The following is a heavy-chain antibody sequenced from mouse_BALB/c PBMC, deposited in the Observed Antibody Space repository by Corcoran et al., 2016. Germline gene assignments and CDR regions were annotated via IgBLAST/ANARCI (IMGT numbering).Heavy chain of an antibody. Sequence: QIQLVQSGPELKKPGETVKISCKASGYTFTNYGMNWVKQAPGKGSKWMGWINTYTGEPTYADDFKGRFAFPLETTASTAYLQINNLKNEDMATYFCARGGITPFAYWGQGTLVTVSA. CDR3: ARGGITPFAY. V-gene: IGHV9-1*02. J-gene: IGHJ3*01. CDR1: GYTFTNYG. D-gene: IGHD2-4*01. CDR2: INTYTGEP.